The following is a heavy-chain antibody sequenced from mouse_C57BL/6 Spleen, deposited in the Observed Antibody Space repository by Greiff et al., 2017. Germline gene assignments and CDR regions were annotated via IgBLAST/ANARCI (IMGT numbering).Heavy chain of an antibody. J-gene: IGHJ4*01. CDR1: GYSFTGYF. CDR2: INPYNGDT. D-gene: IGHD1-1*01. CDR3: VSTVRDYAMDY. V-gene: IGHV1-20*01. Sequence: EVQLQESGPELVKPGASVKISCKASGYSFTGYFMNWVMQSHGQSLEWIGRINPYNGDTFYNQKFKGNATLTVDKSSSTAHMGLRSLTSEDSAVYYCVSTVRDYAMDYWGQGTSVTVSS.